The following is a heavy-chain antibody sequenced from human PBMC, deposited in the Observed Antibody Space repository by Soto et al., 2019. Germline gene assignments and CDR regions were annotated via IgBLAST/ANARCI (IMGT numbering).Heavy chain of an antibody. D-gene: IGHD3-3*01. J-gene: IGHJ6*03. V-gene: IGHV1-46*01. CDR2: INPSGGST. Sequence: GASVKVSCKASGYSFSSYYMQWVRQAPGQGLEWMGIINPSGGSTSYAQKFQGRVTMTRDTSTRTVYMELSSLRSEDTAVYYCARGIWSWMTYYYYYMDVWGKGTTVTVSS. CDR3: ARGIWSWMTYYYYYMDV. CDR1: GYSFSSYY.